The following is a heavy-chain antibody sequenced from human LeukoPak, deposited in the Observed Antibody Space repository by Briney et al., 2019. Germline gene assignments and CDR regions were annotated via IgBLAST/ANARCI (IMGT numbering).Heavy chain of an antibody. CDR3: ARDFVSSGWSSYFDY. CDR1: GFTFSSYW. J-gene: IGHJ4*02. V-gene: IGHV3-7*01. D-gene: IGHD6-19*01. CDR2: IKQDGSEK. Sequence: PGGSLRLSCAASGFTFSSYWMSWVRQAPGKGLEWVANIKQDGSEKYYVDSVKGRFTISRDNAKNSLYLQMNSLRAEDTAVYYCARDFVSSGWSSYFDYWGQGTLVTVSS.